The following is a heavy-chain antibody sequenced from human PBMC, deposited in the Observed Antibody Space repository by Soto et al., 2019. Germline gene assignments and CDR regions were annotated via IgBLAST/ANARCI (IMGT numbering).Heavy chain of an antibody. CDR3: ARRNSAIGNWFDP. V-gene: IGHV5-51*01. Sequence: PGESLKICYXGAGYSFTSYWIGWVRQMPGKGLEWMGIIYPGDSDTRYSPSFQGQVTISADKSISTAYLQWSSLKASDTAMYYCARRNSAIGNWFDPWGQGTLVTVSS. D-gene: IGHD3-10*01. J-gene: IGHJ5*02. CDR2: IYPGDSDT. CDR1: GYSFTSYW.